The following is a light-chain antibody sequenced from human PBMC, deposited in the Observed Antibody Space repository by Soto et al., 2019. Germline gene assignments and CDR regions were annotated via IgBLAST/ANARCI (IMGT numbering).Light chain of an antibody. CDR1: QSVHTY. Sequence: ETVLTQSPATLSLSPGERATLSCRASQSVHTYLAWYQQKAGQAPRLLIYDASNRATGIPARVSGSGSGTDFTLTISSLEPEDCAVYYCQQRSNWPPYTFGQGTKLEIK. J-gene: IGKJ2*01. CDR3: QQRSNWPPYT. V-gene: IGKV3-11*01. CDR2: DAS.